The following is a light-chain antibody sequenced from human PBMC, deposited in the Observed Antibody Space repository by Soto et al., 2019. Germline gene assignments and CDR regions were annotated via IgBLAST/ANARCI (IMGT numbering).Light chain of an antibody. V-gene: IGKV3-11*01. CDR2: DDS. CDR1: QSLSKS. J-gene: IGKJ5*01. Sequence: IVLTQSPATLSLSPGERATLSCRASQSLSKSLVWYTPKPGQAPRLLIYDDSNRATGTPARFSASGSGTDGTLTISSLEPEEGAVDYGQQRSKWPITGGQGTRLEIK. CDR3: QQRSKWPIT.